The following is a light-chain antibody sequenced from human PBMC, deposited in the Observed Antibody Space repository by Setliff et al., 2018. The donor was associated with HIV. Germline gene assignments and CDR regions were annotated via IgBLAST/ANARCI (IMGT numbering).Light chain of an antibody. V-gene: IGLV2-23*02. CDR1: SSDVGGYNY. CDR2: DVS. CDR3: CSYAGSSTPYV. J-gene: IGLJ1*01. Sequence: HSALTQPASVSGFPGQSITISCTGTSSDVGGYNYVSWYQQHPGKAPKLMIYDVSKRPSGVSNRFSGSKSGNTASLTISGLQAEDEADYYCCSYAGSSTPYVFGTGTKVTVL.